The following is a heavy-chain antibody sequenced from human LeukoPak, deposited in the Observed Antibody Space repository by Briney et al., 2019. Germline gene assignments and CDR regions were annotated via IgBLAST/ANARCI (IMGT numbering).Heavy chain of an antibody. D-gene: IGHD1-7*01. V-gene: IGHV3-48*03. CDR2: ISSRGSTI. CDR1: GFTLSSYE. Sequence: GGSLRLSCTASGFTLSSYEMNWVRQAPGKGLEWVSYISSRGSTIYYADSVKGRFTISRDNAKNSLFLQMNSLRAEDTAVYDCARYSLITGTQEAWGQGTMVTVSS. J-gene: IGHJ3*01. CDR3: ARYSLITGTQEA.